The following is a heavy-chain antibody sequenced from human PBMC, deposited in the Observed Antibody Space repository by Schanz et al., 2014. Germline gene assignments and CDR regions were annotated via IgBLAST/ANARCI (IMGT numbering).Heavy chain of an antibody. V-gene: IGHV4-39*01. CDR1: GGSISSGESY. D-gene: IGHD3-9*01. Sequence: QLQLQESGPGLVKPSETLSLTCTVSGGSISSGESYWGWIRQSPEEGLQYIGSVYFSGTTAYSPSLKGRVTIPLDTSKNQFSLMLTSVTAADTAVYFCARHGGYYDVLNSFDIWGQGTLVTVSS. CDR2: VYFSGTT. CDR3: ARHGGYYDVLNSFDI. J-gene: IGHJ5*02.